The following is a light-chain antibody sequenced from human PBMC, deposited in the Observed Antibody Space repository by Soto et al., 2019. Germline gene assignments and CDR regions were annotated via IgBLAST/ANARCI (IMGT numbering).Light chain of an antibody. J-gene: IGLJ1*01. CDR3: SSSTSSTTYV. CDR2: DVS. Sequence: QSVLTQPASVSASPGQSIAISCTGTSSDVGGYNYVSWYQQHPGKAPKLMIYDVSNRPSGVSNRFSGSKSGNTASLTISGLQAEDEADYYCSSSTSSTTYVFGTGTKVTVL. V-gene: IGLV2-14*01. CDR1: SSDVGGYNY.